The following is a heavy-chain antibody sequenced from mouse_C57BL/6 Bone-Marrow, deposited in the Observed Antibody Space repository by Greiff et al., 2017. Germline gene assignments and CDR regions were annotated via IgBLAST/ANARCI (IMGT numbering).Heavy chain of an antibody. CDR1: GFTFSSYG. D-gene: IGHD1-1*01. J-gene: IGHJ1*03. CDR2: ISSGGSYT. Sequence: EVKLMESGGDLVKPGGSLKLSCAASGFTFSSYGMSWVRQTPDKRLEWVATISSGGSYTYYPDSVKGRFTISRDNAKNTLYLQMSRLKSEDTAMYYCARQGSGSSFDWYFDVWGTGTTVTVSS. CDR3: ARQGSGSSFDWYFDV. V-gene: IGHV5-6*01.